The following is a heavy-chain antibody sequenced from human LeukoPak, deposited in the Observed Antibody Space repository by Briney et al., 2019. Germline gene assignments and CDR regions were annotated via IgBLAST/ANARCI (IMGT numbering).Heavy chain of an antibody. D-gene: IGHD5-12*01. CDR1: GFTFSNVW. J-gene: IGHJ4*02. V-gene: IGHV3-15*01. Sequence: GGSLRLSCAASGFTFSNVWMSWVRQAPGKGLEWVGRIKRKTDGGTTDYAAPVKGRFTISRDDSKNTMYLQMNSLKTEDTAVYYCTTAFILSGYDLGYYFDYWGQGTLVTVSS. CDR3: TTAFILSGYDLGYYFDY. CDR2: IKRKTDGGTT.